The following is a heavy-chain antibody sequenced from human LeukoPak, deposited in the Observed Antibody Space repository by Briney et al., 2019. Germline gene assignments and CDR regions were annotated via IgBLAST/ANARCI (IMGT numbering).Heavy chain of an antibody. CDR2: INSDGSSI. J-gene: IGHJ4*02. CDR3: ARETSTGKYPQNVPDY. D-gene: IGHD2-8*02. V-gene: IGHV3-74*01. CDR1: GFTFSGCT. Sequence: PGGSLRLSCAASGFTFSGCTMNWVRQTPGKGLVWVSRINSDGSSIAYADSVQGRFAISRDNAKDTLYLQVSSLSVEDTAVYYCARETSTGKYPQNVPDYWGQGTLVTVSS.